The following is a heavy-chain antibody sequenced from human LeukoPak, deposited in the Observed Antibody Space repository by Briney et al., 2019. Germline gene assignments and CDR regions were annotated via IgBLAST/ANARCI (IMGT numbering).Heavy chain of an antibody. V-gene: IGHV3-23*01. D-gene: IGHD5-24*01. J-gene: IGHJ4*02. CDR1: GFTFSSYA. CDR2: ISGSGGST. Sequence: GGSLRLSCAASGFTFSSYAMSWVRQAPGKGLEWVSAISGSGGSTYYTDSVKGRFTISRDNSKNTLYLQMNSLRAEDTAVYYCAKDNGHITGDGYNCLDYWGQGTLVTVSS. CDR3: AKDNGHITGDGYNCLDY.